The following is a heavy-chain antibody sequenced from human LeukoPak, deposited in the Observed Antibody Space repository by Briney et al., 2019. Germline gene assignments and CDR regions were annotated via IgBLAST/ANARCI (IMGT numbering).Heavy chain of an antibody. V-gene: IGHV3-30*02. D-gene: IGHD3-22*01. CDR1: GFTFSSNG. CDR2: IRYDGSNK. Sequence: AGGSLRLSCAASGFTFSSNGMHWVRQAPGKGLEWVAFIRYDGSNKYYADSVKGRFTISRDNSKNTLYLQMNSLRAEDTAVYYCAKDDVYYYDSSGYLENWFDPWGQGTLVTVSS. CDR3: AKDDVYYYDSSGYLENWFDP. J-gene: IGHJ5*02.